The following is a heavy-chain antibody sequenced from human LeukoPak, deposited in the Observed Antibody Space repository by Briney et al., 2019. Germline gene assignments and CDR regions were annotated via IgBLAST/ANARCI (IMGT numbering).Heavy chain of an antibody. CDR2: IWYDGSNK. J-gene: IGHJ4*02. Sequence: GGSLRLSCAASGFTFSSYGMHWVRQAPGKGLEWVAVIWYDGSNKYYADSVKGRFTISRDNSKNTLYLQMNSLRAEDTAVYYCAREVYSSSCNFDYWGQGTLVTVSS. D-gene: IGHD6-13*01. CDR1: GFTFSSYG. CDR3: AREVYSSSCNFDY. V-gene: IGHV3-33*01.